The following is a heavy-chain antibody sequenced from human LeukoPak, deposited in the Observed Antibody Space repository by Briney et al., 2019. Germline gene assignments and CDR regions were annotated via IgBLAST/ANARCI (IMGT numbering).Heavy chain of an antibody. D-gene: IGHD3-10*01. CDR3: ARKIPGTSVDV. CDR1: GGSISNSAYY. J-gene: IGHJ6*02. Sequence: SETLSLTCTVSGGSISNSAYYWVWIRQPPGKGLEWIGTITNTGNTYSNPSLKSRVTISIDTSKTQISLKLTSVTAADTAVFYCARKIPGTSVDVWGQGTPVTVSS. CDR2: ITNTGNT. V-gene: IGHV4-39*01.